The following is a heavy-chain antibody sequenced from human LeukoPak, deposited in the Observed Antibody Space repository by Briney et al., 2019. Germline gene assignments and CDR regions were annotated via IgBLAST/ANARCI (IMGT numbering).Heavy chain of an antibody. D-gene: IGHD3-22*01. Sequence: GASVKVSCKASGYTFTTYSMHWVRQAPGQGLEWMAIINLSGGSTDYTQKFQGRVTITADESTSTAYMELSSLRSEDTAVYYCARAKGYYDSSGYQGNAFDIWGQGTMVTVSS. CDR3: ARAKGYYDSSGYQGNAFDI. CDR2: INLSGGST. V-gene: IGHV1-46*01. CDR1: GYTFTTYS. J-gene: IGHJ3*02.